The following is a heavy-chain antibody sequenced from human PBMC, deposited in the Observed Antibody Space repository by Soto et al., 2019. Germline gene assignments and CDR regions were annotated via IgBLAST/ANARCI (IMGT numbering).Heavy chain of an antibody. J-gene: IGHJ4*02. V-gene: IGHV4-39*07. CDR3: ARTMTTDLDY. CDR1: GGSVSSNSYS. D-gene: IGHD4-4*01. CDR2: IYASENT. Sequence: SETLSLTCTVSGGSVSSNSYSWGWIRQSPGKGLEWIATIYASENTYYNPSLLSRVTISVDTSKNEFSLRLTSVTAADTAVYYCARTMTTDLDYWGQGTLVTVSS.